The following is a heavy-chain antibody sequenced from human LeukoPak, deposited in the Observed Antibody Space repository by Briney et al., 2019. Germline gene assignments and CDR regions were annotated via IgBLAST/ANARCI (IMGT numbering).Heavy chain of an antibody. J-gene: IGHJ4*02. CDR1: GGTFSSYA. D-gene: IGHD6-13*01. CDR2: IIPNSGGT. V-gene: IGHV1-2*02. CDR3: ASGYSSSWPLDY. Sequence: ASVKVSCKASGGTFSSYAISWVRQAPGQGLEWMGGIIPNSGGTSYAQKFQGRVTMTRDTSISTAYMELSRLRSDDTAVYYCASGYSSSWPLDYWGQGTLVTVSS.